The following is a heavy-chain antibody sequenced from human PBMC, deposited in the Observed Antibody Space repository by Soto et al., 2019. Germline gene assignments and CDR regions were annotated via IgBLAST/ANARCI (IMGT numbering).Heavy chain of an antibody. D-gene: IGHD1-1*01. CDR2: INGEGGYR. V-gene: IGHV3-74*01. CDR1: GFTFSNHW. J-gene: IGHJ4*02. CDR3: ARDANWSLDH. Sequence: EVQLVESGGGLVQPGGSLRLSCAASGFTFSNHWMHWVRQAPGKGLVWVSRINGEGGYRDYAESVKGRFTIARDNAKNTLYLQMNSLRAEDTAVYYSARDANWSLDHWGQGTLVTVSS.